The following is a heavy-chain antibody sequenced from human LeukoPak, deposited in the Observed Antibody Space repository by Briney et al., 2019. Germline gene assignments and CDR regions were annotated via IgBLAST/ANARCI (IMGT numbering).Heavy chain of an antibody. CDR3: AKIPPAHYYDSSGYYQASYFHH. V-gene: IGHV3-30*18. D-gene: IGHD3-22*01. Sequence: PGRSLRLSCAASGFTFSSYGMHWVRQAPGKGLEWVAVISHDGSDKYYADSVKGRFTISGDNSKSTLYLQMNSLRAEDTAVYYCAKIPPAHYYDSSGYYQASYFHHWGQGTLVTVSS. CDR1: GFTFSSYG. CDR2: ISHDGSDK. J-gene: IGHJ1*01.